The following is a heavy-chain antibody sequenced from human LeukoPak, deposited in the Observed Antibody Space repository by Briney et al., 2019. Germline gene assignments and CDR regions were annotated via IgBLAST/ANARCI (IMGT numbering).Heavy chain of an antibody. V-gene: IGHV4-31*03. CDR1: GGSISSGGYY. CDR3: AISSSGWPYYYYYYGMDV. CDR2: IYYSGST. Sequence: SETLSLTCTVSGGSISSGGYYWSWIRQHPGKGLEWIGYIYYSGSTYYNPSLKSRVTISVDTSKNQFSLKLSSVTAADTAVYYCAISSSGWPYYYYYYGMDVWGQGTTVTVSS. D-gene: IGHD6-19*01. J-gene: IGHJ6*02.